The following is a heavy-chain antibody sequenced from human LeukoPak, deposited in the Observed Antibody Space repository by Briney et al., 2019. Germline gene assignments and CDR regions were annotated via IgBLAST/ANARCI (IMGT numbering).Heavy chain of an antibody. CDR3: ARVLRQYSYGSMSGWFDP. Sequence: TGGSLRLSCAASGFTFSTYAVNWVRQPPGKGLEWIGEINHSGSTNYNPSLKSRVTISVDTSKNQFSLKLSSVTAVDTAVYYRARVLRQYSYGSMSGWFDPWGQGTLVTVSS. D-gene: IGHD5-18*01. CDR2: INHSGST. V-gene: IGHV4-34*01. J-gene: IGHJ5*02. CDR1: GFTFSTYA.